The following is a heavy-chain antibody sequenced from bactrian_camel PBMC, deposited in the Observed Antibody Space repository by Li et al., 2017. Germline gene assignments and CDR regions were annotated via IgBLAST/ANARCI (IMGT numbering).Heavy chain of an antibody. V-gene: IGHV3S40*01. CDR2: INSGGDVI. J-gene: IGHJ6*01. D-gene: IGHD1*01. CDR1: GFSFSDYA. Sequence: VQLVESGGDLMQPGGSLRLSCSASGFSFSDYAMSWVRQAPGKGLEWVSGINSGGDVIYKADSVKGRFTISQDNAKNIVYLEMNNLKPEDTAMYYCAAKTQRRWTGCSAVPLEAFGYWGQGTQVTVS. CDR3: AAKTQRRWTGCSAVPLEAFGY.